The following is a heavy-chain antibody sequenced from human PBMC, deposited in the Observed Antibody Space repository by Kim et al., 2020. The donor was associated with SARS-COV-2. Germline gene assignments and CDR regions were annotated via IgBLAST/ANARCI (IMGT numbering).Heavy chain of an antibody. CDR3: ARDKEPSSIFGVVIRGSPGDY. D-gene: IGHD3-3*01. Sequence: ASVKVSCKASGYTFTSYYMHWVRQAPGQGLEWMGIINPSGGSTSYAQKFQGRVTMTRDTSTSTVYMELSSLRSEDTAVYYCARDKEPSSIFGVVIRGSPGDYWGQGTLVTVSS. J-gene: IGHJ4*02. V-gene: IGHV1-46*01. CDR1: GYTFTSYY. CDR2: INPSGGST.